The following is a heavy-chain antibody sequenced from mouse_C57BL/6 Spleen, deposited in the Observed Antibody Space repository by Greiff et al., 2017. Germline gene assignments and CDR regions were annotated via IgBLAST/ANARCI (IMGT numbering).Heavy chain of an antibody. J-gene: IGHJ4*01. CDR2: IWSGGST. Sequence: VQLQQSGPGLVQPSQSLSITCTVSGFSLTSYGVHWVRQSPGKGLEWLGVIWSGGSTDYNAAFISRLSISKDNSKSKVCFKMNSLQADDTAIYYCARNRGYSNSYAMDYWGQGTSVTVSS. V-gene: IGHV2-2*01. D-gene: IGHD2-5*01. CDR3: ARNRGYSNSYAMDY. CDR1: GFSLTSYG.